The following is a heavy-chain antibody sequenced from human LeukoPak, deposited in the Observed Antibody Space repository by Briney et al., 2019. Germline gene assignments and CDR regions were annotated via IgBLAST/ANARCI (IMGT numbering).Heavy chain of an antibody. J-gene: IGHJ4*02. CDR1: GFTFSDYA. CDR2: ISYDGSKN. V-gene: IGHV3-30-3*01. D-gene: IGHD4-23*01. CDR3: AKDGVYYGGY. Sequence: PGGSLRLSCAASGFTFSDYAIHWVRQAPGKGLEWVAVISYDGSKNYHADSVKGRFTVSRDNSKNTLYLQMSSLRPDDTAVYYCAKDGVYYGGYWGQGTLVTVSS.